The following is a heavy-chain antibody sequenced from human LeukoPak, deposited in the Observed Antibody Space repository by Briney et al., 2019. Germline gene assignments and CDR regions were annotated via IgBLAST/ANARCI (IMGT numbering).Heavy chain of an antibody. Sequence: GGSLRLSCAASGFTFSSYWMSWVRQAPGKGLEWVANIKQDGSEKYYVDSVKGRFTISRDNAKNSLYLHMNSLRAEDTAVYYCARDLRIAVAGFDYWGQGTLVTVSS. J-gene: IGHJ4*02. D-gene: IGHD6-19*01. CDR1: GFTFSSYW. V-gene: IGHV3-7*01. CDR3: ARDLRIAVAGFDY. CDR2: IKQDGSEK.